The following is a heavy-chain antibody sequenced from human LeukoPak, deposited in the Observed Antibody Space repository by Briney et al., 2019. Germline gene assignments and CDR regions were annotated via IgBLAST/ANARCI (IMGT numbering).Heavy chain of an antibody. CDR3: ARERAGEDAFDI. Sequence: GGSLRLSCAASGFTFSSYEMNWVRQAPGKGLEWVSYITDSGSTIYYADSVKGRFTISRDNAKNSLYLQINSLRVEDTAVYYCARERAGEDAFDIWGQGTMVTVSS. J-gene: IGHJ3*02. V-gene: IGHV3-48*03. CDR2: ITDSGSTI. CDR1: GFTFSSYE. D-gene: IGHD7-27*01.